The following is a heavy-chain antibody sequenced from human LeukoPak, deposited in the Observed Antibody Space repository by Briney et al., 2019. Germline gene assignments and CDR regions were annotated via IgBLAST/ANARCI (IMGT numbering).Heavy chain of an antibody. CDR3: AKYMITFGGAKDAFDI. Sequence: GGSLRLSSVTSGFTFSNCWMSWVRQAPGKGLEWVANIKQDGGEQYYADSVKGRFTISRDNSKNTLYLQMNSLRAEDTAVYYCAKYMITFGGAKDAFDIWGQGTMVTVSS. V-gene: IGHV3-7*03. CDR2: IKQDGGEQ. CDR1: GFTFSNCW. D-gene: IGHD3-16*01. J-gene: IGHJ3*02.